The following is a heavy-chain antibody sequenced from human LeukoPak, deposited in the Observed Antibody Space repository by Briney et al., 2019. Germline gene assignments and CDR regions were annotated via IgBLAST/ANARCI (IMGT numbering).Heavy chain of an antibody. V-gene: IGHV3-73*01. CDR1: GFAFSGSA. Sequence: GGSLRLSCAASGFAFSGSAMHWVRQASGKGLEWVGRIRSKANSYATAYAASVKGRFTISRDDSKNTAYLQMNSLKTEDTAVYYCTSMDWGSDYWGQGTLVTVSS. CDR2: IRSKANSYAT. CDR3: TSMDWGSDY. D-gene: IGHD3/OR15-3a*01. J-gene: IGHJ4*02.